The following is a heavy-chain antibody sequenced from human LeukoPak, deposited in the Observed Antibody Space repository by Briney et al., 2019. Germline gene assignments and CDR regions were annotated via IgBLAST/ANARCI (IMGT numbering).Heavy chain of an antibody. CDR1: AYSISSGYY. J-gene: IGHJ5*02. CDR3: ARASTLPRGNWFDP. V-gene: IGHV4-38-2*02. D-gene: IGHD2/OR15-2a*01. CDR2: IYHSGST. Sequence: TSETLSLTCTVSAYSISSGYYWGWLRQTPGEGLERIGTIYHSGSTYYNPSLKSRVTISVDTTKNQFSLKLNTVIAADTAVYYCARASTLPRGNWFDPWGQGILVTVSS.